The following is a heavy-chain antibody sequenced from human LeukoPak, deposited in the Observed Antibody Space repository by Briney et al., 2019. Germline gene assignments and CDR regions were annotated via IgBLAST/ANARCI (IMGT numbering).Heavy chain of an antibody. CDR3: AKNWGPLDM. V-gene: IGHV3-23*03. D-gene: IGHD3-16*01. Sequence: GGSLRLCCAAFGFTFSDFSMTWVRQAPGKGLEWVSSIDHAGTNAGTYYADSVKGRFTISRDNSKNTLCLQLNSLRADDTAVYYCAKNWGPLDMRGQGTMVTVSS. J-gene: IGHJ3*02. CDR2: IDHAGTNAGT. CDR1: GFTFSDFS.